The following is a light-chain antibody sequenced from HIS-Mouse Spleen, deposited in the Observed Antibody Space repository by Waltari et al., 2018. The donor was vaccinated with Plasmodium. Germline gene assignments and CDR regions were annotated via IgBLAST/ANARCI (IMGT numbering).Light chain of an antibody. CDR3: QQYGSSPLT. CDR1: QSVSSSY. V-gene: IGKV3-20*01. Sequence: ELVLTPSPGTLPLSPGERATLSCRASQSVSSSYLAWYQQKPGQAPRLLIYGASSRATGIPDRFSGSGSGTDFTLTISRLEPEDFAVYYCQQYGSSPLTFGGGTKVEIK. CDR2: GAS. J-gene: IGKJ4*01.